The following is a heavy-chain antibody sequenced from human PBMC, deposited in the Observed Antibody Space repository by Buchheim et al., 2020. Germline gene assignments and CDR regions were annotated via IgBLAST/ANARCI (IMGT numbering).Heavy chain of an antibody. CDR1: GGSISSSSYY. V-gene: IGHV4-39*07. CDR3: ARISGSYWY. Sequence: QLQLQESGPGLVTPSETLSLTCTVSGGSISSSSYYWGWIRQPPGKGLEWIGCILYSGSTSYNPSLKGRVTTPVDTPKHHFFLKLSSVTAADTAVYYCARISGSYWYWGQGTL. D-gene: IGHD1-26*01. CDR2: ILYSGST. J-gene: IGHJ4*02.